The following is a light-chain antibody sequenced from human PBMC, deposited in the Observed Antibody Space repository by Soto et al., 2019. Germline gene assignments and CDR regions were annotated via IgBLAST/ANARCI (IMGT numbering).Light chain of an antibody. CDR3: CSYAGSSTYV. CDR1: RRDVGSYNL. CDR2: EGS. Sequence: PAESGTLSCKGARRDVGSYNLVSWYQQHPGKAPKLMIYEGSKRPSGVSNRCSGSKSGNTASLTISGLQAEDEADYYCCSYAGSSTYVFGTGTKVTVL. J-gene: IGLJ1*01. V-gene: IGLV2-23*01.